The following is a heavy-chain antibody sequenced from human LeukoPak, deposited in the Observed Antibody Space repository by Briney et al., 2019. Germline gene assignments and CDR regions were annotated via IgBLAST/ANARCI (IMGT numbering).Heavy chain of an antibody. CDR1: GGSFSGYY. Sequence: SETLSLTSAVYGGSFSGYYWSWIRQPPGKGLEWIGEINHSGSTNYNPSLKSRVTISVDTSKNQFSLKLSSVTAADTAVYYCARGRGYCSGGSCYAQGFDYWGQGTLVTVSS. V-gene: IGHV4-34*01. CDR2: INHSGST. J-gene: IGHJ4*02. D-gene: IGHD2-15*01. CDR3: ARGRGYCSGGSCYAQGFDY.